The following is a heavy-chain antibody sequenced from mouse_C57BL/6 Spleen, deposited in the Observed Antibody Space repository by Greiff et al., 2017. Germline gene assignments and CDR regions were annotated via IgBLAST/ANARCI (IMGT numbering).Heavy chain of an antibody. CDR1: GYSFTGYY. CDR2: INPSTGGT. J-gene: IGHJ4*01. D-gene: IGHD2-3*01. CDR3: ARNDGYYVLGMDY. Sequence: VQLQQSGPELVKPGASVKISCKASGYSFTGYYMHWVKQSSEKSLEWIGEINPSTGGTSYNQKFKGKATLTVDKSSSTAYMQLKSLTSEDSAVYYCARNDGYYVLGMDYWGQGTSVTVSS. V-gene: IGHV1-43*01.